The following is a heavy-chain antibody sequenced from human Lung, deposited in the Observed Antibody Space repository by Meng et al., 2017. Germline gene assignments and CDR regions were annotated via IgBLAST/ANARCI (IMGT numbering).Heavy chain of an antibody. CDR3: ARDKFSSDNYGLDV. J-gene: IGHJ6*02. CDR1: GYTFTSYH. V-gene: IGHV1-46*01. D-gene: IGHD6-6*01. CDR2: INPSAGST. Sequence: ASVKVSCKASGYTFTSYHIHWVRQAPGQGLEWMGIINPSAGSTSSAQKFQGRVTVTRDTSASTVYMELSSLTSDDTAVYYCARDKFSSDNYGLDVWGQGTMVTVSS.